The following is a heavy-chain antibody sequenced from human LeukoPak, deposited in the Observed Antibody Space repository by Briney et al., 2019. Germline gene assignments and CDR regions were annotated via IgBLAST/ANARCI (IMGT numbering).Heavy chain of an antibody. CDR3: TTVRELLTNHYYFGMDV. D-gene: IGHD1-26*01. Sequence: GGSLRLSCAASGFTFSNAWMSWVRQAPGKGLEWAGRIKTKTDGGTTDYAAPVKGRSTISRDDSKNTLYLQMNSLKTEDTAIYYCTTVRELLTNHYYFGMDVWGRGTTVTVSS. V-gene: IGHV3-15*01. CDR1: GFTFSNAW. CDR2: IKTKTDGGTT. J-gene: IGHJ6*02.